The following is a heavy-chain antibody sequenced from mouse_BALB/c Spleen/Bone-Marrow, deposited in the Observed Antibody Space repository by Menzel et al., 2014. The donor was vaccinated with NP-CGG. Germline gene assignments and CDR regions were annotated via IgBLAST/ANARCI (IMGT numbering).Heavy chain of an antibody. J-gene: IGHJ3*01. V-gene: IGHV4-1*02. CDR2: INPDSSTI. CDR3: GRLSYYGRFAY. CDR1: GFDFSRYW. Sequence: EVQRVESGGGLVQPGGSLQLSCAASGFDFSRYWMSWVRQAPGKGLEWIGEINPDSSTINYAPSLKDKFILSRDNTKNTLYLQMSKVRSDETALYDCGRLSYYGRFAYWGQGTLVSVSA. D-gene: IGHD1-1*01.